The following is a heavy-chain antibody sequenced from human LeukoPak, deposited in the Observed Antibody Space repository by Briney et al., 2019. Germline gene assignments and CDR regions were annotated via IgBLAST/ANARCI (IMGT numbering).Heavy chain of an antibody. CDR1: GYTFADYY. CDR3: ARVSTSGYRDWLDP. J-gene: IGHJ5*02. Sequence: ASVRVSCKASGYTFADYYIHWVRQAPGQGLEWMGWIYPKSGGTNSAQKFQGRVTMTRDTSISTAYMELSRLKFDDTAVYYCARVSTSGYRDWLDPWGQGTLVTVSS. V-gene: IGHV1-2*02. CDR2: IYPKSGGT. D-gene: IGHD3-9*01.